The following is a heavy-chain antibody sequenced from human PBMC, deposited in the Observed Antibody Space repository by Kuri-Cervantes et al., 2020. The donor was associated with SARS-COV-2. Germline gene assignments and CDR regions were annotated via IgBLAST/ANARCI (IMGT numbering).Heavy chain of an antibody. CDR3: ARALTGEVDDY. CDR2: IYHSGST. Sequence: SETLSLTCTVSGGSISSYYWSWIRQPPGKGLEWIGSIYHSGSTYYNPSLKSRVTISVDTSKNQFSLKLSSVTAADTAVYYCARALTGEVDDYWGQGTLVTVSS. D-gene: IGHD3-10*01. CDR1: GGSISSYY. J-gene: IGHJ4*02. V-gene: IGHV4-59*08.